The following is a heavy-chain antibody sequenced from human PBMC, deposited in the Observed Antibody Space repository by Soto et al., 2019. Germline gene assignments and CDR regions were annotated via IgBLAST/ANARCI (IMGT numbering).Heavy chain of an antibody. CDR3: ARATYYYDSSGYYGYYFDY. V-gene: IGHV4-59*12. D-gene: IGHD3-22*01. J-gene: IGHJ4*02. Sequence: PSETLSLTCTASGGSISSYYWSWIRQPPGKGLEWIGYIYYSGSTNYNSSLKSRVTISVDTSKNQLSLKLSSVTAADTAVYYCARATYYYDSSGYYGYYFDYWGQGTLVPVSS. CDR2: IYYSGST. CDR1: GGSISSYY.